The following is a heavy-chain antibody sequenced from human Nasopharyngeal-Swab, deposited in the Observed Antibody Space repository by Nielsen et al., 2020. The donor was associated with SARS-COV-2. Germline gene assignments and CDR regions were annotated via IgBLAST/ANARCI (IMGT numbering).Heavy chain of an antibody. Sequence: GESLKISCAASGFTFSSYAMHWVRQAPGKGLEWVAVISYDGSNKYYADSVKGRFTISRDNSKNMLYLQMNSLRAEDTAVYYCARDRGGGWYYFDYWGQGTLVTVSS. CDR3: ARDRGGGWYYFDY. CDR2: ISYDGSNK. J-gene: IGHJ4*02. CDR1: GFTFSSYA. V-gene: IGHV3-30-3*01. D-gene: IGHD6-19*01.